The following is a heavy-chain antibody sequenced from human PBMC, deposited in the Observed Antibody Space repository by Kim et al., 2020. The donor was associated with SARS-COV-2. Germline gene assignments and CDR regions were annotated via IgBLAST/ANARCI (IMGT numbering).Heavy chain of an antibody. CDR1: GFTFSSYS. CDR3: ARDAVWDDPDAFDI. J-gene: IGHJ3*02. D-gene: IGHD3-16*01. CDR2: ISSSSSYI. V-gene: IGHV3-21*01. Sequence: GGSLRLSCAASGFTFSSYSMNWVRQAPGKGLEWVSSISSSSSYIYYADSVKGRFTISRDNAKNSLYLQMNSLRAEDTAVYYCARDAVWDDPDAFDIWGQGTMVTVSS.